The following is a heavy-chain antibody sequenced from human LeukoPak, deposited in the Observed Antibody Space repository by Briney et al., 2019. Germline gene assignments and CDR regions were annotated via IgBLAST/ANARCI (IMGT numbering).Heavy chain of an antibody. V-gene: IGHV1-8*01. D-gene: IGHD4-11*01. CDR2: MNPNSGNT. CDR1: GYTFTSYD. J-gene: IGHJ4*02. Sequence: ASVKVSCEASGYTFTSYDINWVRQATGQGLEWMGWMNPNSGNTGYAQKFQGRVTMTRNTSISTAYMELSSLRSEDTAVYYCARGSKKTVTIAYWGQGTLVTVSS. CDR3: ARGSKKTVTIAY.